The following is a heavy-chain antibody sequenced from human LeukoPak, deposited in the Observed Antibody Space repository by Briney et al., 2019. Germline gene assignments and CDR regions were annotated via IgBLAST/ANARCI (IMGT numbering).Heavy chain of an antibody. V-gene: IGHV4-39*01. J-gene: IGHJ6*03. D-gene: IGHD6-13*01. CDR2: IYYSGST. Sequence: SETLSLTCTVSGGSISSSSYYWGCIRQPPGKGLEWIGSIYYSGSTYYNPSLKSRVTISVDTSKNQFSLKLSSVTAADTAVYYCARRPWVFVGYYYMDVWGKGTTVTVSS. CDR3: ARRPWVFVGYYYMDV. CDR1: GGSISSSSYY.